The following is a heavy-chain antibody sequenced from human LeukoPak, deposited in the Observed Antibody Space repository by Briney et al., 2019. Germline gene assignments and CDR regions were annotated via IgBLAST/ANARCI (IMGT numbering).Heavy chain of an antibody. J-gene: IGHJ4*02. CDR3: ARRNYGSGRIDY. V-gene: IGHV4-39*01. Sequence: SETLSLTCTVSGGSISSSSYYWGWIRQPPGKGLECIGNIPYSGSPYYNPSLKSRVTISVDTSKNQFSLNLSSVTAADTAVYYCARRNYGSGRIDYWGQGTLVTVSA. D-gene: IGHD3-10*01. CDR1: GGSISSSSYY. CDR2: IPYSGSP.